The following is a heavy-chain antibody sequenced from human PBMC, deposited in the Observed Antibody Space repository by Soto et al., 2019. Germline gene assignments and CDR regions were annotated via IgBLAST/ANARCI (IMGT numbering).Heavy chain of an antibody. CDR1: GFTLTSYG. Sequence: QVQLVESGGGVVQPGRSLRLSCAASGFTLTSYGMHWVRQAPGKGLEWVAVMSYDGSNKYYADSVKGRFTISRDTSKNTLYLQMNSLRAEDTAVYYCAKQWLDYFDYWGQGTLVTVSS. J-gene: IGHJ4*02. CDR2: MSYDGSNK. V-gene: IGHV3-30*18. CDR3: AKQWLDYFDY. D-gene: IGHD6-19*01.